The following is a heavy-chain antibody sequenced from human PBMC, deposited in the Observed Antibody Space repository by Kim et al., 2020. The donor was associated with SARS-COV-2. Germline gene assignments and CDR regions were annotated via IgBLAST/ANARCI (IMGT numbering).Heavy chain of an antibody. V-gene: IGHV3-33*05. D-gene: IGHD3-9*01. CDR1: GFTFSSYG. CDR2: ISYDGSNK. J-gene: IGHJ6*02. CDR3: ARDGKYYDILTGYYFESRPLPREPGDYGMDV. Sequence: GGSLRLSCAASGFTFSSYGMHWVRQAPGKGLEWVAVISYDGSNKYYADSVKGRFTISRDNSKNTLYLQMNSLRAEDTAVYYCARDGKYYDILTGYYFESRPLPREPGDYGMDVWGQGTTVTVSS.